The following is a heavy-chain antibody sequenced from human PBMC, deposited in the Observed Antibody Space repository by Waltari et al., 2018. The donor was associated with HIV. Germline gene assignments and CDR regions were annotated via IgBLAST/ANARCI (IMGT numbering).Heavy chain of an antibody. V-gene: IGHV4-61*01. D-gene: IGHD2-21*02. Sequence: QVQLQESGPGLVKPSETLALTCTVSGRSVRSSSYYCNWIRQSPGKGLEWIGYIYYRGTTNHNPSLKSRVTISVDTSKNQFSLNLNSVTAADTAVYYCARSHCGGDCYWPQVYSFDYWGQGSLVTVPS. CDR2: IYYRGTT. CDR1: GRSVRSSSYY. CDR3: ARSHCGGDCYWPQVYSFDY. J-gene: IGHJ4*02.